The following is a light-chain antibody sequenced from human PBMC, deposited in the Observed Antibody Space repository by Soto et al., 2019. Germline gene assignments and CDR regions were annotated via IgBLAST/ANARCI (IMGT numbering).Light chain of an antibody. Sequence: QSALTQPRSVSGSPGQSVTISCTGTSSDVGGYDYVSWYQQHPGRAPKVMIYDVSKRPSGVPNRFSGSKSGNTASLTISGLRADDEAVYYCSSYGGGDTFHVIFGGGTKVTVL. V-gene: IGLV2-11*01. CDR2: DVS. CDR3: SSYGGGDTFHVI. J-gene: IGLJ2*01. CDR1: SSDVGGYDY.